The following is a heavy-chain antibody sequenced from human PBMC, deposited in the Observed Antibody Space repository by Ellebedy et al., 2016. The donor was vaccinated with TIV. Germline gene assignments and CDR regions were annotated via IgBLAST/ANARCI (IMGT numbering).Heavy chain of an antibody. CDR2: IWYDGSNK. CDR3: ARARLDWNWFDP. J-gene: IGHJ5*02. Sequence: GESLKISXAAPGFTFSSYGMHWVRQAPGKGLEWVAVIWYDGSNKYYADSVKGRFTISRDNSKNTLYLQMNSLRAEDTAVYYCARARLDWNWFDPWGQGTLVTVSS. V-gene: IGHV3-33*01. CDR1: GFTFSSYG. D-gene: IGHD3-9*01.